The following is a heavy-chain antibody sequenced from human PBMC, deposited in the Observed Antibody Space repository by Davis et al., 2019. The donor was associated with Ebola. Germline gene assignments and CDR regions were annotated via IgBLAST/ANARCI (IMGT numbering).Heavy chain of an antibody. CDR2: MRSKGFGGTT. CDR3: TRRGTVVTPDY. V-gene: IGHV3-49*04. J-gene: IGHJ4*02. D-gene: IGHD4-23*01. CDR1: GFTLGDYA. Sequence: GESLKTPRRGSGFTLGDYAMSWVRQAPGKGLEWVGFMRSKGFGGTTEYAASVKGRFTISRDDSKGIAYLQMNSLTTEGTAVYYCTRRGTVVTPDYWGQGTLVTVSS.